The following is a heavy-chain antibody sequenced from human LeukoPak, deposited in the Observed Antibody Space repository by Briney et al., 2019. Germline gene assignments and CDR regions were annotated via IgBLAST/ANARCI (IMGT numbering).Heavy chain of an antibody. J-gene: IGHJ3*02. Sequence: SEALSLTCTVSGGSISSGGYYWSWIRQPPGKGLEWIGYIYHSGSTYYNPSLKSRVTISVDRSKNQFSLKLSSVTAADTAVYYCARAARDIVVVPAAIDAFDIWGQGTMVTVSS. CDR1: GGSISSGGYY. CDR2: IYHSGST. V-gene: IGHV4-30-2*01. D-gene: IGHD2-2*02. CDR3: ARAARDIVVVPAAIDAFDI.